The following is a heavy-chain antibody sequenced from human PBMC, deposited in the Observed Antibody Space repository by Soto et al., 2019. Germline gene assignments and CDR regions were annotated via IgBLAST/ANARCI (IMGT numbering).Heavy chain of an antibody. V-gene: IGHV1-18*01. Sequence: QVQLVQSGAEVKKPGASVKVSCKASGYTFTSYGISWVRQAPGQGLEWMGWISAYNGNTNYAQTLQGRATMTTDISTSTAYMELRSLRFDDTSVYYYARDQVVVVAANYWYFDLWCRGTLVTVSS. CDR1: GYTFTSYG. D-gene: IGHD2-15*01. CDR2: ISAYNGNT. CDR3: ARDQVVVVAANYWYFDL. J-gene: IGHJ2*01.